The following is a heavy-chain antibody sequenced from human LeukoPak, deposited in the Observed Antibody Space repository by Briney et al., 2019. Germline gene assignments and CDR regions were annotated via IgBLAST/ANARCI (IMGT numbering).Heavy chain of an antibody. CDR1: GFTLRTHGMG. D-gene: IGHD2-21*02. J-gene: IGHJ5*01. CDR2: IFSDDDE. CDR3: AHRHNLGVTGPVITFDS. V-gene: IGHV2-5*02. Sequence: SGPTLVNPTQNLTLTCPFSGFTLRTHGMGVGWIRQPPGNALERRALIFSDDDERYSPSLKSRLTITKVTFKNQVVLTLTKMDPVHTATYYCAHRHNLGVTGPVITFDSWGQGTLVTASS.